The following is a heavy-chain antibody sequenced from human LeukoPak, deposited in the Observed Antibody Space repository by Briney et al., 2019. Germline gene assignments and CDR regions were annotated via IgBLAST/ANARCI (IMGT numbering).Heavy chain of an antibody. CDR1: GVTASSHY. Sequence: GGSLRLSCAASGVTASSHYMSWVRQAPGKRVEWVSVIYSGGSTYYADSVKGRFTISRDRSKNTLYLQMNSLRAEDTAVYYCVISPNTYYFDYWGQGTLVTVSS. CDR2: IYSGGST. J-gene: IGHJ4*02. D-gene: IGHD2-2*02. CDR3: VISPNTYYFDY. V-gene: IGHV3-53*01.